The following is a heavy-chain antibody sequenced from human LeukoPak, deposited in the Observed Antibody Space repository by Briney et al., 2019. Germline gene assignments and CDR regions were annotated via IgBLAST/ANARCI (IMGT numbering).Heavy chain of an antibody. D-gene: IGHD6-13*01. CDR3: ARERAAGNPSHFDY. J-gene: IGHJ4*02. CDR1: SDSISGYY. V-gene: IGHV4-59*01. CDR2: IYYSGNT. Sequence: SETLSLTCSVSSDSISGYYWSWLRQPPGKGLEWIGYIYYSGNTYYNPPLKSRVTISSDTSKNQFSLKMNSMTAADTAVYYCARERAAGNPSHFDYWGQGSLVTVSS.